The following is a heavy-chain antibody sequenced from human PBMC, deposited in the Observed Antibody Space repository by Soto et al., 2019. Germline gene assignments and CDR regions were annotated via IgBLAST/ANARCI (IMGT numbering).Heavy chain of an antibody. CDR3: AREDYGSGSYLP. J-gene: IGHJ5*02. Sequence: SVKVSCKASGGTFSSDSFSWVRQAPGQGLEWMGGIIPMFDTPNYAQKFQGRVTITADKSTSTAYMELSSLRSEDTAVYYCAREDYGSGSYLPWGQGTLVTVSS. CDR1: GGTFSSDS. V-gene: IGHV1-69*06. D-gene: IGHD3-10*01. CDR2: IIPMFDTP.